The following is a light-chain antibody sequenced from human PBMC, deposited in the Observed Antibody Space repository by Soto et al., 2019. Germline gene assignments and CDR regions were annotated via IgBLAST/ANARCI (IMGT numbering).Light chain of an antibody. V-gene: IGLV2-14*01. CDR3: GSYTDSSNYV. CDR1: SSDLAIYNY. Sequence: QSALTQPASVSGSPGQSITISCTGTSSDLAIYNYVSWYQQQPGKDPKLMIYQVTNRPSGVSNRFSGSRSSTTASLPISGLQAEDGADYYCGSYTDSSNYVCGTGTKVTGL. CDR2: QVT. J-gene: IGLJ1*01.